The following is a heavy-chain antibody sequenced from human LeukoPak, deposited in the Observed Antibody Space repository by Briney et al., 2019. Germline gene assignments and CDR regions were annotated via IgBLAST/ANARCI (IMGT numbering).Heavy chain of an antibody. D-gene: IGHD2-15*01. Sequence: PSETLSLTCTVSGGSIRSYYWTWIRQPAGEGLEWIGRIYTSGSTNYNPSLKSRVIMSLDTSKNQFSLKLNSVTAADTAVYYCARGATAAEYFQHWGQGTLVTVSS. J-gene: IGHJ1*01. CDR3: ARGATAAEYFQH. CDR2: IYTSGST. CDR1: GGSIRSYY. V-gene: IGHV4-4*07.